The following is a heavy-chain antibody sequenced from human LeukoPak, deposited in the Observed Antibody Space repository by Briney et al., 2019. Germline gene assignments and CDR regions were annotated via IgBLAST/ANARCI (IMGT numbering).Heavy chain of an antibody. J-gene: IGHJ3*02. Sequence: GGSLRLSCAASGFTFSSYSMNWVRQAPGKGLEWVSSISSSSSYIYYADSVKGRFTISRDNAKNSLYLQMNSLRAEDTAVYYCARVEPLWFGELYDAFDIWGQGTMVTVSS. CDR1: GFTFSSYS. CDR3: ARVEPLWFGELYDAFDI. D-gene: IGHD3-10*01. V-gene: IGHV3-21*01. CDR2: ISSSSSYI.